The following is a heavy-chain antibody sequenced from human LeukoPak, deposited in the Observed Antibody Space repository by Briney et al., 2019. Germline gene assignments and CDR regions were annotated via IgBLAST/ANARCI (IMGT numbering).Heavy chain of an antibody. D-gene: IGHD6-19*01. CDR1: GFTFSDHY. Sequence: PGGSLRLSCAASGFTFSDHYMDWVRQAPGKGLEWVGRTRNKANSYIIEYAASVKGRFTISRDDSKNSLYLQMNSLKTEDTAVYYCARVGGGWCYDYWGQGTLVTVSS. J-gene: IGHJ4*02. V-gene: IGHV3-72*01. CDR2: TRNKANSYII. CDR3: ARVGGGWCYDY.